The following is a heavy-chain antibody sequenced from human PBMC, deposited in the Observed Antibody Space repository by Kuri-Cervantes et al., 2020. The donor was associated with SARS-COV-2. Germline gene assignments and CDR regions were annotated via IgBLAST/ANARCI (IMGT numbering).Heavy chain of an antibody. CDR1: GFTFSSYG. J-gene: IGHJ4*02. V-gene: IGHV3-33*06. D-gene: IGHD2-2*02. CDR3: AKDGCSSTSCYMGYYFDY. CDR2: IWYDGSNK. Sequence: GESLKISCAASGFTFSSYGMHWVRQASGKGLEWVAVIWYDGSNKYYADSVKGRFTISRDNSKNTLYLQMNSLRAEDTAVYYCAKDGCSSTSCYMGYYFDYWGQGTLVTVSS.